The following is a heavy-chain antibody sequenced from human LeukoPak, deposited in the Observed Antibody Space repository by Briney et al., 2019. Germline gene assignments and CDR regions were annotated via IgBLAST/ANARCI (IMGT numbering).Heavy chain of an antibody. V-gene: IGHV1-69*05. CDR1: GGTFISYA. CDR3: ASGAAGDPDYYSYYMDV. D-gene: IGHD3-10*01. J-gene: IGHJ6*03. Sequence: SVKVSCKASGGTFISYAISWVRQAPGQGLEWMGGIIPIFGTANYAQKFQGRVTITTDESTSTAYMELSSLRSEDTAVYYCASGAAGDPDYYSYYMDVWGKGTTVTVSS. CDR2: IIPIFGTA.